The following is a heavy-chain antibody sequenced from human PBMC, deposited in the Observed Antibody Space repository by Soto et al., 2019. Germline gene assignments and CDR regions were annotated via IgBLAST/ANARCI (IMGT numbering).Heavy chain of an antibody. V-gene: IGHV4-30-2*01. D-gene: IGHD3-22*01. Sequence: TSETLSLTCAVSGGSISSGGYSWSWIRQPPGKGLEWIGYIYHSGSTYYNPSLKSRVTISVDRSKNQFSLKLSSVTAADTAVYYCARDRTHSDSSGYANWFDPWGQGYLVTVSS. CDR1: GGSISSGGYS. CDR3: ARDRTHSDSSGYANWFDP. CDR2: IYHSGST. J-gene: IGHJ5*02.